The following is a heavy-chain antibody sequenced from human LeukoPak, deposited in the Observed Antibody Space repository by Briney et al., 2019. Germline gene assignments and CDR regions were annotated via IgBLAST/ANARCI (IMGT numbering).Heavy chain of an antibody. CDR1: GGSISSYY. Sequence: SGTLSLTCTVSGGSISSYYWSWIRQPAGKGLEWIGHIYTSGSTNYNPSLKSRVTMSVDTSKNQFSLKLSSVTAADTAVYYCARSIAVAGKVNYFDYWGQGTLVTVSS. CDR3: ARSIAVAGKVNYFDY. J-gene: IGHJ4*02. D-gene: IGHD6-19*01. CDR2: IYTSGST. V-gene: IGHV4-4*07.